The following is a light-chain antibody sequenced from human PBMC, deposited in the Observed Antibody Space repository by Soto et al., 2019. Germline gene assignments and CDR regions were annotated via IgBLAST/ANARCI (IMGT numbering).Light chain of an antibody. CDR1: KLGDKY. CDR3: QAWDSSTVV. J-gene: IGLJ2*01. CDR2: QDD. Sequence: SYELTQPPSVSVSPGQTASVTCSGDKLGDKYVCWYQQKPGQSPVLVIYQDDKRPSGIPERFSGSNSGNTATLTISGTQAMDEADYYCQAWDSSTVVLGGGTKLTVL. V-gene: IGLV3-1*01.